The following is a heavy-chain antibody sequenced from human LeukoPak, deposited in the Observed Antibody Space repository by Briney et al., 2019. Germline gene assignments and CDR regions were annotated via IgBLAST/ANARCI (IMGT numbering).Heavy chain of an antibody. Sequence: PSETLSLTCTVSGGSISSYYWSWIRQPPGKGLEWIGYIYYSGSTNYNPSLKSRVTISVDTSKNQFSLKLSSVTAADTAVHYCARDDGTGGFDYWGQGTLVTVSS. CDR1: GGSISSYY. V-gene: IGHV4-59*01. CDR3: ARDDGTGGFDY. J-gene: IGHJ4*02. D-gene: IGHD7-27*01. CDR2: IYYSGST.